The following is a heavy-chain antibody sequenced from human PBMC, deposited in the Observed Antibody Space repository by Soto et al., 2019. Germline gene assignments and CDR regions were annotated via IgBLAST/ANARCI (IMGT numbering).Heavy chain of an antibody. J-gene: IGHJ6*03. CDR1: GGSISSSSYY. V-gene: IGHV4-39*01. D-gene: IGHD5-18*01. Sequence: PSETLSLTCTVSGGSISSSSYYWGWIRQPPGKGLEWIGSIYYSGSTYYNPSLKSRVTISVDTSKNQFSLKLSSVTAADTAVYYCARQLENTAMVPCYYYMDVWGKGTTVTVSS. CDR2: IYYSGST. CDR3: ARQLENTAMVPCYYYMDV.